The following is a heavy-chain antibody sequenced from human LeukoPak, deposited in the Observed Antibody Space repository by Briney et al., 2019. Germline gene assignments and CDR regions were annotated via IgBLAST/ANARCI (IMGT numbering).Heavy chain of an antibody. V-gene: IGHV4-34*01. CDR2: INHSGST. Sequence: SETLPLTCAVYGGSFSGYYWSWIRQPPGKGLEWIGEINHSGSTNYNPSLKSRVTISVDTSKNQFSLKLSSVTAADTAVYYCARPSIVGATYAFDIWGQGTMVTVSS. D-gene: IGHD1-26*01. J-gene: IGHJ3*02. CDR3: ARPSIVGATYAFDI. CDR1: GGSFSGYY.